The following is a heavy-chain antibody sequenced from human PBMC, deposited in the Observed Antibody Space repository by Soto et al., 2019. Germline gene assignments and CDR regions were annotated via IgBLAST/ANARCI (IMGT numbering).Heavy chain of an antibody. CDR3: ACPLYDFWSGYYTPPDLTHYGMDV. CDR2: IIPIFGTA. J-gene: IGHJ6*02. V-gene: IGHV1-69*13. CDR1: GGTFSSYA. Sequence: GASVKVSCKASGGTFSSYAISWVRQAPGQGLEWMGGIIPIFGTANYAQKFQGRVTITADESTSTAYMELSSLRSEDTAVYYCACPLYDFWSGYYTPPDLTHYGMDVWGQGTTVTVSS. D-gene: IGHD3-3*01.